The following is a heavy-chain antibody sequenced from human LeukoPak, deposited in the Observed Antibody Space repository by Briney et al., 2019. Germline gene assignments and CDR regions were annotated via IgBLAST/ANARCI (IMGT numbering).Heavy chain of an antibody. CDR3: ARGNYDYVWGSYRTYYFDY. CDR1: GGSISSYY. CDR2: IYYSGST. J-gene: IGHJ4*02. V-gene: IGHV4-59*12. Sequence: SETLSLTCTVSGGSISSYYWSWIRQPPGKGLEWIGYIYYSGSTNYNPSLKSRVTISVDTSKNQFSLKLRSVTAADTAVYYCARGNYDYVWGSYRTYYFDYWGQGTLVTVSS. D-gene: IGHD3-16*02.